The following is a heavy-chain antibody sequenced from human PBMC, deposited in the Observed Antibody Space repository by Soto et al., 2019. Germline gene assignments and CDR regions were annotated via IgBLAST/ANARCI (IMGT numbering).Heavy chain of an antibody. CDR1: GGTFSSYA. J-gene: IGHJ4*02. Sequence: QVQLVQSGAEVKKPGSSVKVSCKASGGTFSSYAISWVRQAPGQGLEWMGGIIPIFGTANYAHKFQGRVTITADESTSTAYMELSSLRSEDTAGYYCASERDGYGALFGYWGQGTLVTVSS. V-gene: IGHV1-69*12. D-gene: IGHD5-12*01. CDR2: IIPIFGTA. CDR3: ASERDGYGALFGY.